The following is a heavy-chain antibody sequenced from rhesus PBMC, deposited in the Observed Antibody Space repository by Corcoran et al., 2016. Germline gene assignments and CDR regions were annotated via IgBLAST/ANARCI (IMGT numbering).Heavy chain of an antibody. CDR2: IYGSGST. CDR3: ARGASRGKYYFDY. Sequence: QVQLQESGPGLVKPSVTLSLPCSVSCGSLRRNHWSWLVQAPGKGLEWIGYIYGSGSTYYNPALKSRVNLSVDTSKNQLSLKLSSVTAADTAVYYCARGASRGKYYFDYWGQGVLVTVSS. V-gene: IGHV4S11*01. D-gene: IGHD1-44*01. J-gene: IGHJ4*01. CDR1: CGSLRRNH.